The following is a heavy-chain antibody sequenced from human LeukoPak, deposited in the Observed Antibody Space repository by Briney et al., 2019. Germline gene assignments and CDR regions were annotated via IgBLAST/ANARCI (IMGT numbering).Heavy chain of an antibody. CDR1: GGSFSGYY. V-gene: IGHV4-34*01. Sequence: SETLSLTCAVYGGSFSGYYWSWIRQPPGKGLEWIGEINHSGSTYYNPSLKSRVTISVDTSKNQFSLKLSSVTAADTAVYYCAREPWVRGVIIGNHYWGQGTLVTVSS. CDR3: AREPWVRGVIIGNHY. CDR2: INHSGST. J-gene: IGHJ4*02. D-gene: IGHD3-10*01.